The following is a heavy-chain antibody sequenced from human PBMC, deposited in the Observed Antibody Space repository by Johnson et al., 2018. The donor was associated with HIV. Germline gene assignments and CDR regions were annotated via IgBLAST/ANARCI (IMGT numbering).Heavy chain of an antibody. V-gene: IGHV3-23*04. CDR3: AKDQYRKLTTVAGI. CDR2: ISGSGDST. Sequence: MLLVESGGGLVQPGGSLRLSCAASGFTFSSYSMSWVRQAPGKGLAWVSGISGSGDSTYYADSVRGRFTLSRDNSKNTVYLQMNSLRAEDTAVYYCAKDQYRKLTTVAGIWGQGTMVTVSS. D-gene: IGHD4-17*01. CDR1: GFTFSSYS. J-gene: IGHJ3*02.